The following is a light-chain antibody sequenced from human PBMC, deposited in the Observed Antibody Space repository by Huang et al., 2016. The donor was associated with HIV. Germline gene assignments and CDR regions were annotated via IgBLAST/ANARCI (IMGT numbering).Light chain of an antibody. V-gene: IGKV3-15*01. CDR3: QQYQNWPPVT. CDR2: GAS. Sequence: EIVMTQSPATLSVAPGEGVTLSGRASQSVGSNLAWYRQRPGQAPRLLIYGASTRAADIPAMFSCSGSGTEFTLTISSLQSEDCAVYDCQQYQNWPPVTFGGGTRVEIK. J-gene: IGKJ4*01. CDR1: QSVGSN.